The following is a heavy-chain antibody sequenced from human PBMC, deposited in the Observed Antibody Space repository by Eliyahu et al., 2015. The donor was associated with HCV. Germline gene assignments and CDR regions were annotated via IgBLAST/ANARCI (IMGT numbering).Heavy chain of an antibody. CDR1: GXXFSNYY. V-gene: IGHV4-34*01. CDR3: ARATVVPAALDS. J-gene: IGHJ4*02. D-gene: IGHD2-2*01. CDR2: VNREGST. Sequence: QVRLDQWGPGLVKPSETLTLSCXXYGXXFSNYYWTWIRQSPGERLXWIGEVNREGSTHYNPSFASRVVISADVSKNQFSLRVKSVTAADASVYFCARATVVPAALDSWGRGTPVTVSS.